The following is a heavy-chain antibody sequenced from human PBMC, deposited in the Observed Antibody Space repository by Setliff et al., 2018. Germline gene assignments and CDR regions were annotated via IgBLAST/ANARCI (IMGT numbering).Heavy chain of an antibody. CDR3: ARINFYVSSGHYYAPDY. D-gene: IGHD3-22*01. CDR2: ISGYDGNT. Sequence: ASVKVSCKPSGYTFSNYGVSWVRQAPGQGLEWMGWISGYDGNTKYAQNLHGRVTMTTDTSTTTAYMELRSLRADDTAVYYCARINFYVSSGHYYAPDYWGQGTLVTVSS. J-gene: IGHJ4*02. CDR1: GYTFSNYG. V-gene: IGHV1-18*01.